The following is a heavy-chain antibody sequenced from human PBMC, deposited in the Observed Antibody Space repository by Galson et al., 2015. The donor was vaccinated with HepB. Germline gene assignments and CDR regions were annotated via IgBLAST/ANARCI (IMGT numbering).Heavy chain of an antibody. CDR1: GFTVSSNY. CDR3: AREVSTSSNYFDY. V-gene: IGHV3-53*04. CDR2: IYTGGAT. J-gene: IGHJ4*02. D-gene: IGHD6-13*01. Sequence: SLRLSCAASGFTVSSNYMSWVRQAPGKGLEWVSVIYTGGATYYADSVKGRFTISRHNSKNTLYLQMSSLRAEDTAVYYCAREVSTSSNYFDYWGQGTLVTVAS.